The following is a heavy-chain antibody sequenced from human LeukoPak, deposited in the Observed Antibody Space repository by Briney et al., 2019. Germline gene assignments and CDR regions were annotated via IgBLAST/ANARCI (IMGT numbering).Heavy chain of an antibody. V-gene: IGHV4-4*07. CDR1: GGSMSTHL. CDR3: ARHGRVYDILTGPINWFDP. J-gene: IGHJ5*02. D-gene: IGHD3-9*01. Sequence: PSETLSLTCTVSGGSMSTHLWSWIRQPAGKGPEWIGRIYTSGSTNYNPSLKSRVTISVDTSKNQFSLKLSSVTAADTAVYYCARHGRVYDILTGPINWFDPWGQGTLVTVSS. CDR2: IYTSGST.